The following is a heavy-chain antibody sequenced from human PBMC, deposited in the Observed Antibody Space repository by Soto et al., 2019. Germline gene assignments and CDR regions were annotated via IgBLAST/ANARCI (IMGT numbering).Heavy chain of an antibody. Sequence: GGSLRLSCAASGFTFSSYSMNWVRQAPGKGLEWVSSISSSSSYIYYADSVKGRFTISRDNAKNSLYLQMNSLRAEDTAVYYCARDLGQLGFDPWGQGTLVTVSS. CDR3: ARDLGQLGFDP. CDR2: ISSSSSYI. D-gene: IGHD6-6*01. J-gene: IGHJ5*02. CDR1: GFTFSSYS. V-gene: IGHV3-21*01.